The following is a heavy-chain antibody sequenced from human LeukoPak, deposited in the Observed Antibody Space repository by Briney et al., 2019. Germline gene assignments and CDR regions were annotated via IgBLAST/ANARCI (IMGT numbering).Heavy chain of an antibody. CDR3: ARGNKLRAGYYYYMDV. V-gene: IGHV1-8*01. D-gene: IGHD1-26*01. CDR1: GYTFTSYD. J-gene: IGHJ6*03. CDR2: MNPNSGNT. Sequence: ASVKVSCKASGYTFTSYDINWVRQATGQGLEWMGWMNPNSGNTGYAQKSQGRVTMTRNTSISTAYMELSSLRSEDTAVYYCARGNKLRAGYYYYMDVWGKGTTVTVSS.